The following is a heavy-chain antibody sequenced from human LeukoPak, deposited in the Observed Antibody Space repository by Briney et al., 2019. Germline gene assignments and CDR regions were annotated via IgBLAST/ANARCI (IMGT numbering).Heavy chain of an antibody. CDR1: GFTFSSYA. CDR3: ARGPGRVAVPATGSFDL. V-gene: IGHV3-23*01. D-gene: IGHD3-9*01. J-gene: IGHJ3*01. Sequence: GGSLRLSCAVSGFTFSSYAMRWVRQAPGKGLEWVSAITGSGTSTYYADSVKGRFTISRDDSKKSVYLQMNSLRAEDTALYYCARGPGRVAVPATGSFDLWGQGAMVTVS. CDR2: ITGSGTST.